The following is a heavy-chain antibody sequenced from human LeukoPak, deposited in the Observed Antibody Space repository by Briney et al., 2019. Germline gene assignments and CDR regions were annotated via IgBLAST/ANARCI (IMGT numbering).Heavy chain of an antibody. D-gene: IGHD5-24*01. CDR3: ARLDGYNLDY. V-gene: IGHV4-4*07. CDR2: IHDNGDS. Sequence: SETLSLTCTVSGGSISNYFWSWIRQPAGKGLEWIGRIHDNGDSNHNPSLKSQVAISLDTSKNQFSLNLTSVTAADTAVYYCARLDGYNLDYWGQGNLVTVSS. J-gene: IGHJ4*02. CDR1: GGSISNYF.